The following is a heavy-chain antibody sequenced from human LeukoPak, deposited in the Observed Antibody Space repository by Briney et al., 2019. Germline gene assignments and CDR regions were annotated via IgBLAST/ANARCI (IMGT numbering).Heavy chain of an antibody. Sequence: GGSMRLACAADGFTFGSYAIQWVRQAQGKVMGWVAVISYDGSNKYYADSGKGRFTISRDNSKNTLYLQMNSLRAEDTAVYYCARDHLGELFDYWGQGTLVTVSS. CDR3: ARDHLGELFDY. V-gene: IGHV3-30-3*01. CDR2: ISYDGSNK. D-gene: IGHD3-10*01. J-gene: IGHJ4*02. CDR1: GFTFGSYA.